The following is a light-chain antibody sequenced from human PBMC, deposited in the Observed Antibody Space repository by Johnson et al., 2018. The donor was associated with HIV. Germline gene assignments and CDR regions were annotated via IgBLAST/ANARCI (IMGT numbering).Light chain of an antibody. Sequence: QSVLTQPPSVSAAPGQKVTISCSGSSSNIGNNYVSWYRQLPGTAPKLLIYENNKRPSGIPDRFSGSKSGTSATLGITGLQTGDEADYYCGTWDSSLSAFYVFGTGPKVTVL. V-gene: IGLV1-51*02. CDR3: GTWDSSLSAFYV. CDR2: ENN. CDR1: SSNIGNNY. J-gene: IGLJ1*01.